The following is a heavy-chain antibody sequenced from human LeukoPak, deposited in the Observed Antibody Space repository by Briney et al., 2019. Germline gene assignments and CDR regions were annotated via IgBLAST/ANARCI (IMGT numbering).Heavy chain of an antibody. CDR2: IKEDGSET. CDR1: GFTFSRSW. CDR3: SESLNY. J-gene: IGHJ4*02. Sequence: PGGSLRLSCAASGFTFSRSWMDWVRQAPGKGLEWVADIKEDGSETHYVDSAKGRFTISRDNAKSSLYLQMDSLRVEDTAIYYCSESLNYWGQGTLVTVSP. V-gene: IGHV3-7*01.